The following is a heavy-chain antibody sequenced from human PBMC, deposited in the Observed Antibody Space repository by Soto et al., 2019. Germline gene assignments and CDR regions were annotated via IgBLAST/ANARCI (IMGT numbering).Heavy chain of an antibody. J-gene: IGHJ4*02. CDR3: ARRYGDYEGDDY. D-gene: IGHD4-17*01. CDR1: GFTFSSYN. Sequence: EVQVVESGGGLVQPGGSLRLSCAASGFTFSSYNMNWVRQAPGKGLEWVSYISTSSSNIYYADSVKGRFTISRDNAKNSLYLQMNSQRDEDTAVYYCARRYGDYEGDDYWGQGTLVTVSS. V-gene: IGHV3-48*02. CDR2: ISTSSSNI.